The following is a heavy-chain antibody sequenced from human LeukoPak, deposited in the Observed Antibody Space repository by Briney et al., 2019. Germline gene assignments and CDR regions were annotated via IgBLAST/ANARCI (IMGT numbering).Heavy chain of an antibody. D-gene: IGHD3-22*01. CDR3: ASNGDYYDSSGYLAYAFDI. Sequence: PSETLSLTCTVSGGSISSSSYYWGWIRQPPGKGLEWVGSIYYSGSAYYNPSLKSRVTISVDTSKNQFSLKLSSVTAADTAVYYCASNGDYYDSSGYLAYAFDIWGQGTMVTVSS. CDR1: GGSISSSSYY. V-gene: IGHV4-39*01. CDR2: IYYSGSA. J-gene: IGHJ3*02.